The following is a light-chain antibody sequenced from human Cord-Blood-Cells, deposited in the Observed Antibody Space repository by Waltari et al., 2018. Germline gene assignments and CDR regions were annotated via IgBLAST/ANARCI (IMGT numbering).Light chain of an antibody. CDR1: SSNIGSNT. V-gene: IGLV1-44*01. Sequence: QSVLTQPPSASGTPGQRVTISCSESSSNIGSNTVNCYQQLPGTAPNLLIYSNNQRPPGVPDRFSGSKSGTSASLAISGLQSEDEADYYCAAWDDSLNGLVFGGGTKLTVL. J-gene: IGLJ2*01. CDR3: AAWDDSLNGLV. CDR2: SNN.